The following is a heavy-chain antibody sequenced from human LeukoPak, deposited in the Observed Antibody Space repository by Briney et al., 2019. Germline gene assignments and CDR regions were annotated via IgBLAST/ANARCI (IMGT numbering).Heavy chain of an antibody. J-gene: IGHJ6*02. Sequence: GESLKISCKGSGYSFTNYWISWVRQMPGKGLEWMGRIDPSDSYTNYSPSFQGHVTISADKSISTAYLQWSSLKASDTAMYYCARQFYYGSGSYSYYYYGMDVWGQGTTVTVSS. CDR1: GYSFTNYW. CDR3: ARQFYYGSGSYSYYYYGMDV. V-gene: IGHV5-10-1*01. CDR2: IDPSDSYT. D-gene: IGHD3-10*01.